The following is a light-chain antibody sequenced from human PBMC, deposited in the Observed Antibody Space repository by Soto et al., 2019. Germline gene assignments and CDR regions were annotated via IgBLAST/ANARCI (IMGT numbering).Light chain of an antibody. CDR1: QSVSSK. J-gene: IGKJ1*01. V-gene: IGKV3-15*01. CDR2: DAS. Sequence: EIAMTQSPATLSVSPGERATLSCRASQSVSSKLALYQQKPGQAPRLLIYDASTRATGIPARFSGSGSGTEFTLTISSLQSEDFAVYYCQQFNNWPRTFGQGTKVDIK. CDR3: QQFNNWPRT.